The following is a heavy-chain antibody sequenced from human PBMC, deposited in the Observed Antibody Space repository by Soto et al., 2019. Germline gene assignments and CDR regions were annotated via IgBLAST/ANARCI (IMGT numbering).Heavy chain of an antibody. V-gene: IGHV1-3*01. CDR2: INAGNGNR. J-gene: IGHJ4*02. CDR1: GYTFTSYA. Sequence: AASVKVSCKASGYTFTSYAMHWVRQAPGQRLEWMGWINAGNGNRKYSQKFQGRVTITRDTSASTAYMELSSLRSEDTAVYYCVRGPGAPDGPGDYWGQGTLVTVSS. CDR3: VRGPGAPDGPGDY.